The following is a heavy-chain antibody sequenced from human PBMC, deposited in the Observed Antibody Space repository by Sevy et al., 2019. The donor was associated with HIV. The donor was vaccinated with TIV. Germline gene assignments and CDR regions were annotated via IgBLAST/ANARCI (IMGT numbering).Heavy chain of an antibody. Sequence: GGSLRLSCAASGFTFSSYGMHWVRQAPGKGLEWVAIIWYDGSNKKYADSVKGRFSISRDNSKNTLYLQMNSLRAEDTAVYYCAREGIAVAGIGYYFDYWGQGTVVTVSS. J-gene: IGHJ4*02. CDR1: GFTFSSYG. CDR2: IWYDGSNK. CDR3: AREGIAVAGIGYYFDY. D-gene: IGHD6-19*01. V-gene: IGHV3-33*01.